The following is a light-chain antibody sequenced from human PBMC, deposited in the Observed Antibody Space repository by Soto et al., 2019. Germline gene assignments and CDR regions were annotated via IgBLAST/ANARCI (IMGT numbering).Light chain of an antibody. CDR2: AAS. CDR1: QSIYNY. V-gene: IGKV1-39*01. J-gene: IGKJ2*01. Sequence: DIQMTQSPSSLSASVGDRVTITCRASQSIYNYLNWYQQKPGKAPKLLIYAASSLQSVVPSRFSGSGSGTDFNLTISSLQPEDFATYYCQQSYSTPVTFGQGTKLEIK. CDR3: QQSYSTPVT.